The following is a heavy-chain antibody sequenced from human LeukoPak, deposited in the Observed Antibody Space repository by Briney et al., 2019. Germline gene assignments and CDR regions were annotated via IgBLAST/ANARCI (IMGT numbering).Heavy chain of an antibody. J-gene: IGHJ4*02. D-gene: IGHD1-1*01. CDR1: QFTFSSYG. Sequence: GGSLRLSCAASQFTFSSYGMHWVRQAPGKGLEWVAVISSDGSNTHYAVSVRGRFTISRDNSENTLYLQINTLRAEDTAVYYCAKQENGLDSWGQGTLVTVSS. CDR2: ISSDGSNT. V-gene: IGHV3-30*18. CDR3: AKQENGLDS.